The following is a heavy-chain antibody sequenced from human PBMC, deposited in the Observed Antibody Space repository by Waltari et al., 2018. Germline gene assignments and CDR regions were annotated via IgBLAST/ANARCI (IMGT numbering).Heavy chain of an antibody. D-gene: IGHD6-6*01. V-gene: IGHV1-2*07. CDR1: GYIFINYY. Sequence: QVQLGQSGAEVKKPGASVKVSCKASGYIFINYYLHWVRQPPGQGPEWMGWVNPDTGNANYAHNFRGRVTMTWDTSINTAFMDLSDLKSDDTAVYYCVRDRTTMAARPGDYWGQGTLVTVSS. CDR2: VNPDTGNA. J-gene: IGHJ4*02. CDR3: VRDRTTMAARPGDY.